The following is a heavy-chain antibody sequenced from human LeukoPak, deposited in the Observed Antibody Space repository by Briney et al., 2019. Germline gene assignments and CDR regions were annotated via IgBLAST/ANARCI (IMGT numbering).Heavy chain of an antibody. V-gene: IGHV3-74*03. Sequence: GGSLRLSCAASGFTFSTYWMHWVRQGPGKGLVWVAGINSDGTIVTYAESVKGRFTVSRDNAKSTLYLEMNSRRVDDTAVYYCVRNYYGSGSYYNAPFFDFWGQGTLVTVSS. CDR1: GFTFSTYW. CDR2: INSDGTIV. CDR3: VRNYYGSGSYYNAPFFDF. D-gene: IGHD3-10*01. J-gene: IGHJ4*02.